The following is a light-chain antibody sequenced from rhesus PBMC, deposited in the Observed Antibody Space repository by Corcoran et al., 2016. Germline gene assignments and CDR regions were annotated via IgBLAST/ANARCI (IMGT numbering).Light chain of an antibody. CDR3: RQKDDLPLT. CDR1: QGISSW. V-gene: IGKV1-19*01. J-gene: IGKJ4*01. CDR2: ATS. Sequence: DIQMTQSPSSLSAFVGDKVTITCHTSQGISSWLAWYQQQPGKAPKPLIYATSRLQSGVPSRFSGRGSRTDYTHTISSLHPEEFATYYSRQKDDLPLTFGGGTKVGIK.